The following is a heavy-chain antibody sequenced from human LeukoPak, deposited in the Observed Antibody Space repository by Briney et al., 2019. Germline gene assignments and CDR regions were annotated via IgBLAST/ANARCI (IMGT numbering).Heavy chain of an antibody. CDR1: GFTFSDYY. Sequence: GGSLRLSCAASGFTFSDYYMSWIRQAPGKELEWVSYISSSSSYTNYADSVKGRFTISRDNAKNSLYLQMNSLRAEDTAVYYCARGGIAVAGTYYFDYWGQGTLVTVSS. V-gene: IGHV3-11*06. CDR2: ISSSSSYT. J-gene: IGHJ4*02. CDR3: ARGGIAVAGTYYFDY. D-gene: IGHD6-19*01.